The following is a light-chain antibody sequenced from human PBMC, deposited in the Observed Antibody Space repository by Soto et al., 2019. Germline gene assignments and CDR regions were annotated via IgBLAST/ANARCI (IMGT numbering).Light chain of an antibody. J-gene: IGKJ1*01. V-gene: IGKV3-15*01. CDR3: QQYRGWPRT. CDR2: GAT. CDR1: QNVLSD. Sequence: EILLTQSPATLSVSPGETATLSCRASQNVLSDLAWYEQKRGQAPRLLVYGATTRATDAPAKFRGSGSGTEFSLTISSLQSEDYGTYYCQQYRGWPRTFGQGTKV.